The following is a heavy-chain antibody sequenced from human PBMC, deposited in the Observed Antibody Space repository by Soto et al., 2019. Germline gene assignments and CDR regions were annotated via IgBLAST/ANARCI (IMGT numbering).Heavy chain of an antibody. CDR3: ARAASGCSGGSCYSKYYYYMDV. Sequence: QVQLVQSGAEVKKPGASVKVSCKASGYTFTSYGISWVRQAPGQGLEWMGWISAYNGNTNYAQKHQRRVTFTTDTYTSTAYLELRSVRSDDTAVYYCARAASGCSGGSCYSKYYYYMDVWGKGTTVTVSS. J-gene: IGHJ6*03. D-gene: IGHD2-15*01. CDR1: GYTFTSYG. V-gene: IGHV1-18*01. CDR2: ISAYNGNT.